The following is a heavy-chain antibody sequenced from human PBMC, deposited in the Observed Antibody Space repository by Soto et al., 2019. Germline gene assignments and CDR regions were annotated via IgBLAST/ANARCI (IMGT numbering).Heavy chain of an antibody. D-gene: IGHD3-22*01. J-gene: IGHJ5*02. CDR3: ARDLERHYYDSSIWFDP. V-gene: IGHV3-21*01. Sequence: PGGSLRLSCAASGFTFSSYSMNWVRQAPGKGLEWVSSISSSSSYIYYADSVKGRFTISRDNAKNSLYLQMNSLRAEDTAVYYCARDLERHYYDSSIWFDPWGQGTLVTVSS. CDR2: ISSSSSYI. CDR1: GFTFSSYS.